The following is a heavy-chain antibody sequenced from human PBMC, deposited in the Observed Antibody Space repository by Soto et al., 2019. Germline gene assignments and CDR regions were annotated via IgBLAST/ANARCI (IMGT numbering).Heavy chain of an antibody. CDR1: GYTFTGYY. D-gene: IGHD3-9*01. CDR3: ARDTYDIMTGYTLFDY. CDR2: INPNSGGT. V-gene: IGHV1-2*04. J-gene: IGHJ4*02. Sequence: QVRRVQSGAEVKKPGASVKVSCKASGYTFTGYYMHWVRQAPGQGLEWVGWINPNSGGTNNAQKFQAWVTITRDSAISTAYMELSRLRSDDTAVYYCARDTYDIMTGYTLFDYWGQGTLVTVSS.